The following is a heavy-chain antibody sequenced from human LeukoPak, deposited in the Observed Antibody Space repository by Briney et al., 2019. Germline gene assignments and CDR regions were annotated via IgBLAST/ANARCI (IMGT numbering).Heavy chain of an antibody. D-gene: IGHD2-8*01. V-gene: IGHV1-8*01. J-gene: IGHJ5*02. CDR1: GYTFTSYD. CDR3: AIPYCTNGVCSSWFDP. Sequence: ASVKVSCKASGYTFTSYDINWVRQATGQGLEWMGWMNPNSGNTGYAQKFQGRVTIARNTSISTAYMELSSLRSEDTAVYYCAIPYCTNGVCSSWFDPWGQGTLVTVSS. CDR2: MNPNSGNT.